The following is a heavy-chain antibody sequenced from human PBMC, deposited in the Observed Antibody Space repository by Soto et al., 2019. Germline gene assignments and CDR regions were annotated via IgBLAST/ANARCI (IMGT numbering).Heavy chain of an antibody. V-gene: IGHV3-30-3*01. Sequence: QVQLLESGGGVVQPGRSLSLSCAASGFTFSSYAMHWVRQAPGKGLEWVAVISYDGSNKYYADSVKGRFTISRDNSKNTRYLQRNSLRAEDTAVYYCARPILDVVVVADTLGMDVWGQGTTVTVSS. J-gene: IGHJ6*02. CDR3: ARPILDVVVVADTLGMDV. CDR1: GFTFSSYA. D-gene: IGHD2-15*01. CDR2: ISYDGSNK.